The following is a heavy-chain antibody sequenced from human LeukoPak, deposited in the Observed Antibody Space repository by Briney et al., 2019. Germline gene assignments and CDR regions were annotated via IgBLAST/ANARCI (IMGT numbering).Heavy chain of an antibody. CDR1: GFTVSSNY. CDR2: IYSGGST. CDR3: VRAMVGATLDY. J-gene: IGHJ4*02. D-gene: IGHD1-26*01. Sequence: PGGSLRLSCAASGFTVSSNYMSWVRQAPGKGLEWVSVIYSGGSTYYADSVKGRFTISRDNSKNTLYLQMSSLRADDTAVYYCVRAMVGATLDYWGQGTLVTVSS. V-gene: IGHV3-53*05.